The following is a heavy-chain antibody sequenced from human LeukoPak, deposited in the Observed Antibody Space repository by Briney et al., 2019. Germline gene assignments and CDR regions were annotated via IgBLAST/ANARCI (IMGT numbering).Heavy chain of an antibody. CDR1: VGTFSIYA. D-gene: IGHD3-10*01. V-gene: IGHV1-69*06. J-gene: IGHJ1*01. Sequence: SVKVSCKSSVGTFSIYAISWVRQAPGQGLEWMGGIIPIFCTANYAQKFQGRVTITAAKSTSTAYMELSRTRSEDTAVYYCVSLRTSYYGSGSYNEHAGDPNEYFQPWGQGNLVTVSS. CDR2: IIPIFCTA. CDR3: VSLRTSYYGSGSYNEHAGDPNEYFQP.